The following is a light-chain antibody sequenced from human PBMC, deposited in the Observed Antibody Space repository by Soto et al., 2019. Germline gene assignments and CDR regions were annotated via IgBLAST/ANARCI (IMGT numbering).Light chain of an antibody. J-gene: IGKJ1*01. Sequence: DIQMTQSPSTLSGSLGDRVTITCRASQSISVWLAWYQQKAGKAPNLLIYKASRLESGVPSRFSGSGSETEFTLTISGLQPDDSATYYCQNYNQYSRTFGQGTKVDIK. V-gene: IGKV1-5*03. CDR3: QNYNQYSRT. CDR2: KAS. CDR1: QSISVW.